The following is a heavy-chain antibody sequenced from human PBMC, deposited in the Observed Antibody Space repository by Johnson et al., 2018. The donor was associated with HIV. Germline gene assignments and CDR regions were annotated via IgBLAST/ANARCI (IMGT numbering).Heavy chain of an antibody. V-gene: IGHV3-30-3*01. Sequence: QVHLVESGGGVVQPGRSLRLSCAASGFTFSTYAMHWVRQAPGKGLEWVAVISYGGNNKYYADSVKGRFTISRENSKNTLYLQMNSLRPEDTGIYYCARDFQWLEAFDIWGQGTMVTVSS. J-gene: IGHJ3*02. CDR2: ISYGGNNK. CDR1: GFTFSTYA. CDR3: ARDFQWLEAFDI. D-gene: IGHD6-19*01.